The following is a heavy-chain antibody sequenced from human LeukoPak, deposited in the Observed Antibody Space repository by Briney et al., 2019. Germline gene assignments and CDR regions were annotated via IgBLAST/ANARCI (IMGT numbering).Heavy chain of an antibody. Sequence: SETLSLTCTVSGGSISSYYWSWIRQPPGKGLEWIGYIYYSGSTNYNPSLKRRVTISVDTSKNQVSLKLSSVTAADTAVYYCARWYSSSSGGYGMDVWGQGTTVTVSS. CDR1: GGSISSYY. J-gene: IGHJ6*02. CDR2: IYYSGST. D-gene: IGHD6-6*01. V-gene: IGHV4-59*01. CDR3: ARWYSSSSGGYGMDV.